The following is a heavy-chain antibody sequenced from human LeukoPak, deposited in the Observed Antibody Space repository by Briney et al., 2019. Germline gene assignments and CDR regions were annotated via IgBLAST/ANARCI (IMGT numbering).Heavy chain of an antibody. CDR3: ARDLKQGGQNYYYGMDV. CDR2: ISTGARTI. CDR1: GFTFSSCE. Sequence: PGGSLRLSCAASGFTFSSCEMNWVRQPPGKGLEWVSYISTGARTIYYADSVKGRFTISRDNAKNSLYLQMNSLRAEDTAVYYCARDLKQGGQNYYYGMDVWGQGTTVTVSS. D-gene: IGHD3-16*01. V-gene: IGHV3-48*03. J-gene: IGHJ6*02.